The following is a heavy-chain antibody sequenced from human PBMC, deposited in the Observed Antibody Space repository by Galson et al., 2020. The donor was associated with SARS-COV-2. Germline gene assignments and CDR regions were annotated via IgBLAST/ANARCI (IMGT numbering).Heavy chain of an antibody. CDR2: IYHRVST. Sequence: SEPLSPTCAASGGSISSSKCSRSVRHPPGRGLEWNGEIYHRVSTTSNPSLRSRVTISVDKSKNQFSLKLSSVTAADTAVYYCARGVAPHYYYGMDVWGQGTTVTVSS. D-gene: IGHD5-12*01. CDR1: GGSISSSKC. J-gene: IGHJ6*02. V-gene: IGHV4-4*02. CDR3: ARGVAPHYYYGMDV.